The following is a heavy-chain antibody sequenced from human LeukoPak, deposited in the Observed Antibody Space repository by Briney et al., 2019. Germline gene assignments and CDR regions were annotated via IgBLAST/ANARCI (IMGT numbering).Heavy chain of an antibody. J-gene: IGHJ4*02. V-gene: IGHV3-23*01. CDR1: GFTFRNYG. CDR3: APDLRGAAWSLDY. D-gene: IGHD2-15*01. Sequence: PGGSLRLSCAASGFTFRNYGMSWVRQAPGKGLEWVSVISDSGSSAYYADSVRGRFTISRDNSKNTLYPQMNSLRAEDTAVYYCAPDLRGAAWSLDYWGRGTLVTVSS. CDR2: ISDSGSSA.